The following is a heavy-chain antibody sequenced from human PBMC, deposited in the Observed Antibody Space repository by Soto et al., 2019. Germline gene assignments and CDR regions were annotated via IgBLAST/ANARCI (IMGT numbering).Heavy chain of an antibody. CDR2: IIPIFGTA. CDR1: GGTFSSYA. J-gene: IGHJ4*02. D-gene: IGHD6-6*01. V-gene: IGHV1-69*01. Sequence: QVQLVQSGAEVKKPGSSVKVSCKASGGTFSSYAISWVRQAPGQGLEWMGGIIPIFGTANYAQKFQGRVTITADESTSTALMGLSSLGTGDTGGYYCASPFVGSSYGYWGQGTLVTVSS. CDR3: ASPFVGSSYGY.